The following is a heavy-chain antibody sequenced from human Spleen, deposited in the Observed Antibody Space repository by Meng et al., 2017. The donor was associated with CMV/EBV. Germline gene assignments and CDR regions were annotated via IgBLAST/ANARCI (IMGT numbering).Heavy chain of an antibody. D-gene: IGHD2-2*01. CDR3: AKSYQLPLDAFDI. V-gene: IGHV3-23*03. J-gene: IGHJ3*02. Sequence: SLKISCAASGFTFSNYAMIWVRQVSGKGLEWVSLIYSGGISTDYADSVKGRCTISRDDSKKTLYLQMNSRRAEDTAIYYCAKSYQLPLDAFDIWGQGTMVTVSS. CDR2: IYSGGIST. CDR1: GFTFSNYA.